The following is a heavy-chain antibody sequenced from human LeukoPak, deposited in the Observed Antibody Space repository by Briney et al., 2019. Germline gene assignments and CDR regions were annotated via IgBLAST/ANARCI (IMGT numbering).Heavy chain of an antibody. J-gene: IGHJ4*02. CDR1: GDSISNYY. CDR3: ARRIPAAGQSSYYFDS. Sequence: SGTLSPTCTVSGDSISNYYWSWIRQPPGKGLEWIGYIFYSGSTNSNPSLTSRATISVDTSKSHFTLKFSSVTAADKAVYYCARRIPAAGQSSYYFDSWGQGALVTVSS. CDR2: IFYSGST. V-gene: IGHV4-59*01. D-gene: IGHD6-13*01.